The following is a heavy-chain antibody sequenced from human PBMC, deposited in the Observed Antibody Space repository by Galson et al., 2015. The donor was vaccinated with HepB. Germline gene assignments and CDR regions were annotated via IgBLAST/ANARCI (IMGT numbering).Heavy chain of an antibody. CDR2: VDPEDGET. CDR3: ATLDIVVVVAATVGNWFDP. D-gene: IGHD2-15*01. V-gene: IGHV1-69-2*01. Sequence: VKVSCKVSGYTFTDYYMHWVQQAPGKGLEWMGLVDPEDGETIYAEKFQGRVTITADTSTDTAYMELSSLRSEDTAVYYCATLDIVVVVAATVGNWFDPWGQGTLVTVSS. J-gene: IGHJ5*02. CDR1: GYTFTDYY.